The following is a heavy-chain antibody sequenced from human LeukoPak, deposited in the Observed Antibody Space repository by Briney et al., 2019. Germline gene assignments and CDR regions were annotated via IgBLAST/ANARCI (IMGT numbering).Heavy chain of an antibody. CDR3: AKGGPTPRNVVVAASEYFQT. Sequence: ASVKVSSKASGYTFSDYYMHWVRQAPGQGLEWMGWINTNTGGAKYAQSFQGRVIMTRDTSISTAYMEFNRLRSDDTAVYYCAKGGPTPRNVVVAASEYFQTWGQGTLVTVSS. CDR1: GYTFSDYY. J-gene: IGHJ1*01. D-gene: IGHD2-21*02. CDR2: INTNTGGA. V-gene: IGHV1-2*02.